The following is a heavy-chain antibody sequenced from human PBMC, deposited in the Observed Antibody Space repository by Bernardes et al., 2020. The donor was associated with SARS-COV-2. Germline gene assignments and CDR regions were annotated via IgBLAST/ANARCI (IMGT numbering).Heavy chain of an antibody. D-gene: IGHD3-16*01. J-gene: IGHJ4*02. V-gene: IGHV3-72*01. Sequence: GGCLSLSSAASGFTCSDYYIDWVRPAPGKGLEWVGRTRNKANGYTTVYAASVKDRFTILRDDSKNSVYLQMNSLKTEDTAVYYCARDALGGIAGTSALEYWGQGTLVTVSS. CDR3: ARDALGGIAGTSALEY. CDR1: GFTCSDYY. CDR2: TRNKANGYTT.